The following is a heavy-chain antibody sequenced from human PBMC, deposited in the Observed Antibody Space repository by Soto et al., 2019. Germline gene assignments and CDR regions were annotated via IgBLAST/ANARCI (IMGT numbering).Heavy chain of an antibody. J-gene: IGHJ4*02. CDR3: ARGTGYNWRPVGY. CDR2: INHSGST. CDR1: GGSFSGYY. V-gene: IGHV4-34*01. Sequence: SETLSLTCAVYGGSFSGYYWSWIRQPPGKGLEWIGEINHSGSTNYNPSLKSRVTISVDTSKNQFSLKLSSVTAADTAVYYCARGTGYNWRPVGYWGQGTLVTVSS. D-gene: IGHD1-1*01.